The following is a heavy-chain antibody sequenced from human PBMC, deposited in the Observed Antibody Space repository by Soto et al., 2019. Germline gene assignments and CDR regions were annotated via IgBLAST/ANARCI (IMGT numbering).Heavy chain of an antibody. J-gene: IGHJ4*02. CDR2: ISGSGGST. CDR3: AKDGKSRYITMIVVVNDY. D-gene: IGHD3-22*01. Sequence: GSLRLSCAASGXTFSSYSMSWVRQAPGKGLEWVSAISGSGGSTYYADSVKGRFKIYRDNSKNTLYLQMNSLRAEDTAVYYCAKDGKSRYITMIVVVNDYWGQGTLGTVSS. V-gene: IGHV3-23*01. CDR1: GXTFSSYS.